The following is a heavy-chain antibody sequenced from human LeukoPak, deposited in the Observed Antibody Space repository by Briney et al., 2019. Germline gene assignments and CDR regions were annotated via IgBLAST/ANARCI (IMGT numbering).Heavy chain of an antibody. CDR3: ASFLGSGTPSV. V-gene: IGHV3-21*01. Sequence: GGSLRLSCAASGFTFSSYSMNWVRQAPGKGLEWVSSISSSSSYIYYADSVKGRFTISRDNAKNSLYLQMNSLRAEDTAVYYCASFLGSGTPSVWGQGTLVTVSS. D-gene: IGHD1-1*01. CDR2: ISSSSSYI. J-gene: IGHJ4*02. CDR1: GFTFSSYS.